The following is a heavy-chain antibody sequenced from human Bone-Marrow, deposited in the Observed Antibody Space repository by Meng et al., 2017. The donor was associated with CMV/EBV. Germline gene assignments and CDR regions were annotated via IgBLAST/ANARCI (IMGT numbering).Heavy chain of an antibody. D-gene: IGHD2-2*01. CDR1: GGSISSGYYY. V-gene: IGHV4-30-4*08. J-gene: IGHJ5*02. CDR3: ARVVVVVPAARFDP. Sequence: SGGSISSGYYYWSWIRQPPGKGLEWIGYIYYSGSTYYNPSLKSRVTISVDTSKNQFSLKLSSVTAADTAVYYCARVVVVVPAARFDPWGQGTLVTVSS. CDR2: IYYSGST.